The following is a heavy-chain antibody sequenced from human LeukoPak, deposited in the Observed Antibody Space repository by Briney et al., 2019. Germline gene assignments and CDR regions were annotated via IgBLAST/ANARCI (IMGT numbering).Heavy chain of an antibody. V-gene: IGHV7-4-1*02. CDR3: ARALQRTKNWFDP. CDR1: GYTFTGYY. CDR2: INTNTGNP. J-gene: IGHJ5*02. Sequence: ASVKVSCKASGYTFTGYYMHWVRQAPGQGLEWMGWINTNTGNPTYAQGFTGRFVFSLDTSVSTAYLQISSLKAEDTAVYYCARALQRTKNWFDPWGQGTLVTVSS. D-gene: IGHD1-7*01.